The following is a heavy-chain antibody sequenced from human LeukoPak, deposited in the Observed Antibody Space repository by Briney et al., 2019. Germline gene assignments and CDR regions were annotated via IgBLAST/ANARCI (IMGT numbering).Heavy chain of an antibody. J-gene: IGHJ3*02. CDR2: IFCGDSDT. V-gene: IGHV5-51*01. CDR3: ARRRDGYNLHALDI. D-gene: IGHD5-24*01. CDR1: GYTFGSYW. Sequence: GESLKISCKGSGYTFGSYWIDWVRQMPGKGLEWMGNIFCGDSDTKYSPSFQGQVSMSADKSTSTAYVQWSSLKASDTGIYYCARRRDGYNLHALDIWGQGTMVTVSS.